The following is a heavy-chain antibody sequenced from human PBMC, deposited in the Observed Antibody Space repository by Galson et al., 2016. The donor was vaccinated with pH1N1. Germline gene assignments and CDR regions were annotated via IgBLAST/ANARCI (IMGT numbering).Heavy chain of an antibody. CDR3: ASESYRCSGGSCYFDS. CDR2: IHTTTGDP. CDR1: GYTFASYA. V-gene: IGHV7-4-1*02. J-gene: IGHJ4*02. Sequence: SVKVSCKASGYTFASYAINWVRQVPGQGLEWMGWIHTTTGDPSYGQGFTGRFVFSLATSVTTAYLQISSLKTEDAAVYYCASESYRCSGGSCYFDSWGQGTLVTVSS. D-gene: IGHD2-15*01.